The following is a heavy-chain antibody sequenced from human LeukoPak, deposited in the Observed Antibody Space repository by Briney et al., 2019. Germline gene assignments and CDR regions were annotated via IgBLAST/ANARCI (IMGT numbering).Heavy chain of an antibody. CDR2: INPNSGAT. Sequence: GASVKVSCKASGYTFTGYYMHWVRQAPGQGLEWMGWINPNSGATNYAQKFQGWVTMTRDTSISTAYMELNSLRAEDTAVYYCARDPAYSSSWFQYYFDYWGQGTLVTVSS. CDR1: GYTFTGYY. CDR3: ARDPAYSSSWFQYYFDY. V-gene: IGHV1-2*04. J-gene: IGHJ4*02. D-gene: IGHD6-13*01.